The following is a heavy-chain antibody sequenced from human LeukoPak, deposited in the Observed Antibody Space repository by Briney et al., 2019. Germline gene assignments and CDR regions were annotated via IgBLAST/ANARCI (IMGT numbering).Heavy chain of an antibody. Sequence: SETLSLTCAVSGGTFSGYYWSWVRQPPGQGLEWIGEINHSVSTNYKPPLKSRVTISVDTSKSQFSLKLRSVAAADTGVYYCGRLSGANKYYYGSGSYWSGALDMWGQGTMLTLSS. CDR2: INHSVST. CDR3: GRLSGANKYYYGSGSYWSGALDM. D-gene: IGHD3-10*01. CDR1: GGTFSGYY. J-gene: IGHJ3*02. V-gene: IGHV4-34*01.